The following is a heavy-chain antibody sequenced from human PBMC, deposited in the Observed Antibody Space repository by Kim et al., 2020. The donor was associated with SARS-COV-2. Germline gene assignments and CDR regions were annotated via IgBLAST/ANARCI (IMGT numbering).Heavy chain of an antibody. CDR1: VFTFSSYA. J-gene: IGHJ6*02. V-gene: IGHV3-23*01. CDR3: AKARQREIVVVITTAYYYGMDV. CDR2: ISGSGGST. D-gene: IGHD3-22*01. Sequence: GGSLRLSCAASVFTFSSYAMSWVRQAPGKGLEWVSAISGSGGSTYYADSVKGRFTISRDNSKNTLYLQMNSLRAEDTAVYYCAKARQREIVVVITTAYYYGMDVWGQGTTVTVSS.